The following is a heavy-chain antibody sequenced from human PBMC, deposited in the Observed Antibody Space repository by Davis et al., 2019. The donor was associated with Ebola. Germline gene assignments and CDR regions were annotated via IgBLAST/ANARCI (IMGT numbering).Heavy chain of an antibody. V-gene: IGHV1-69*13. D-gene: IGHD5-18*01. CDR3: ARVGPDPNVDTAMVPFYYMDV. CDR1: GYTFTSYG. J-gene: IGHJ6*03. Sequence: SVKVSCKASGYTFTSYGISWVRQAPGQGLEWMGGIIPIFGTANYAQKFQGRVTITADESTSTAYMELSSLRSEDTAVYYCARVGPDPNVDTAMVPFYYMDVWGKGTTVTVSS. CDR2: IIPIFGTA.